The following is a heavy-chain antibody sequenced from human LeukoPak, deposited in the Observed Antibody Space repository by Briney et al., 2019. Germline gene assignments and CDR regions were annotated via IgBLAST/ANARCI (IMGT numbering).Heavy chain of an antibody. CDR3: AREFPPHCSSTSCYPDH. CDR1: GFNFSSYS. Sequence: GGSLRLSCAASGFNFSSYSLNWVRRAPGKGLEWVSYISSSTRRIYYADSVKGRFTISRDSAKNSLYLQMDSLRDEDTAMYYCAREFPPHCSSTSCYPDHWGQGTLVTVAS. CDR2: ISSSTRRI. V-gene: IGHV3-48*02. D-gene: IGHD2-2*01. J-gene: IGHJ5*02.